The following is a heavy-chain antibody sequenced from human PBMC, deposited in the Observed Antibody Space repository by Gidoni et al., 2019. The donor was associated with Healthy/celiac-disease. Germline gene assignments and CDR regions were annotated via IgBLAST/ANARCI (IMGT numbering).Heavy chain of an antibody. V-gene: IGHV5-10-1*03. CDR2: IDPRDSYT. CDR1: GYSFTSYW. D-gene: IGHD6-13*01. Sequence: EVQLVQSGAEVKKPGESLRISCKGSGYSFTSYWISWVRQMPGKGLEWMGRIDPRDSYTNDSPSFQGHVTISADKSISTAYLQWSSLKASDTAMYYCARQMAPALAAAGRVPDDYWGQGTLVTVSS. CDR3: ARQMAPALAAAGRVPDDY. J-gene: IGHJ4*02.